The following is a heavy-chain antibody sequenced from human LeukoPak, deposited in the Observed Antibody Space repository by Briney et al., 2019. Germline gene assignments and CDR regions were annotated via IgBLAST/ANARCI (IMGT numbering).Heavy chain of an antibody. Sequence: ASVKVSCKASGYTFTGYYMHWVRQAPGQGLEWMGWINPNSGGTNYAQKFQGRVTMTRDTSITTAYMELSRLSSDDTAVYYCARHPGKVTNDWYFDLWGRGALVTVSS. V-gene: IGHV1-2*02. D-gene: IGHD4-23*01. CDR1: GYTFTGYY. CDR2: INPNSGGT. J-gene: IGHJ2*01. CDR3: ARHPGKVTNDWYFDL.